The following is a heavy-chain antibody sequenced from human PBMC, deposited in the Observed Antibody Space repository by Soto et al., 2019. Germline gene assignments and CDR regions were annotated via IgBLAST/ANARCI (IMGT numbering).Heavy chain of an antibody. CDR2: ISYDGSNK. J-gene: IGHJ6*02. V-gene: IGHV3-30*18. D-gene: IGHD5-12*01. Sequence: QVQLVESGGGVVQPGRSLRLSCAASGFTFSSYGMHWVRQAPGKGLEWVAVISYDGSNKYYADSVKGRFTISRDNSKNTLYLQMNSLRAEDKAVYYCAKCLSVRVGRGYSGYKNPGYYYYGMDVWGQGTTVTVSS. CDR3: AKCLSVRVGRGYSGYKNPGYYYYGMDV. CDR1: GFTFSSYG.